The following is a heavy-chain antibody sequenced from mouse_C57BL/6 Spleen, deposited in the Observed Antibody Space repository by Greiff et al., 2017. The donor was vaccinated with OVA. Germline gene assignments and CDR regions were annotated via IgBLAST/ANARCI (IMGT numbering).Heavy chain of an antibody. CDR2: INPKNGGT. D-gene: IGHD4-1*01. J-gene: IGHJ2*01. Sequence: EVQLQQSGPELVKPGASVKISCKASGYTFTDYYMNWVKQSHGKSLEWIGDINPKNGGTSYNQKFKGKATLTVDKSSSTAYMELRSLPSSDSSVYYCAITGTYYFDYWGQGTTLTVSS. CDR3: AITGTYYFDY. CDR1: GYTFTDYY. V-gene: IGHV1-26*01.